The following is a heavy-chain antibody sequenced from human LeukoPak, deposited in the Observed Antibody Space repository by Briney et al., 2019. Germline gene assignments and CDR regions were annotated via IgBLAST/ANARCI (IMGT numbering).Heavy chain of an antibody. D-gene: IGHD2-21*02. V-gene: IGHV5-51*01. J-gene: IGHJ4*02. CDR3: AIPPGYCGNDCSFDH. Sequence: GESLKISCEGSGYSFSNYWIGWVRQMSGKGLEWMGIIYPGDYETRYSPSFQGLVTISVDKSISTAYLQWSSLKALDTAMYYCAIPPGYCGNDCSFDHWGQGTLVTVSS. CDR2: IYPGDYET. CDR1: GYSFSNYW.